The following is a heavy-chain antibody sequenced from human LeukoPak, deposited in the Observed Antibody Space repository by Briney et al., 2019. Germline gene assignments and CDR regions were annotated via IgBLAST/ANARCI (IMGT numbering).Heavy chain of an antibody. D-gene: IGHD1-14*01. CDR2: INTDGKA. CDR1: GFAFNNYD. CDR3: ARSYGTKLSYYYYYMDV. J-gene: IGHJ6*03. Sequence: GGSLRLSCAASGFAFNNYDMHWVRQATGEALEWVAVINTDGKAAYAASVRGRFTISRENAKNSLFLQMNSLRPEDTAVYYCARSYGTKLSYYYYYMDVWGKGTTVTVSS. V-gene: IGHV3-13*01.